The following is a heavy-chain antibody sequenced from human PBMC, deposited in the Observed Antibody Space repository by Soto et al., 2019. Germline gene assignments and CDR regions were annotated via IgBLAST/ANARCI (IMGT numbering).Heavy chain of an antibody. J-gene: IGHJ5*02. CDR3: ARDRAHIYVFDP. D-gene: IGHD2-21*01. Sequence: QVQLVQSGPEVKKPGASVKVSCKTSGYTFTNYGISWVRQAPGQGLEWMGWISGSTGNTNFAQKLHGRVTLTTDTSTSTGYMELRSLRSDDTAVYYCARDRAHIYVFDPWGQGTLVTVSS. CDR2: ISGSTGNT. V-gene: IGHV1-18*01. CDR1: GYTFTNYG.